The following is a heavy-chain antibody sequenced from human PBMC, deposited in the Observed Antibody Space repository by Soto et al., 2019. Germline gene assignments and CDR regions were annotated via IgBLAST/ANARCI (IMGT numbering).Heavy chain of an antibody. CDR2: ISYDGSNK. J-gene: IGHJ6*02. Sequence: QVQLVESGGGVVQPGRSLRLSCAASGFTFSSYGMHWVRQAPGKGLEWVAVISYDGSNKYYADSVKGRFTISRDNSKNTLYLQMNSMRAEDTAVYYCAKSSGWYFYYDGMDVWGQGTTVTVSS. CDR1: GFTFSSYG. V-gene: IGHV3-30*18. CDR3: AKSSGWYFYYDGMDV. D-gene: IGHD6-19*01.